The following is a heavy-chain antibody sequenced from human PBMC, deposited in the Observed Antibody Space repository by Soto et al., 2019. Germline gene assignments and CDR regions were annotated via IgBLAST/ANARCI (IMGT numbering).Heavy chain of an antibody. V-gene: IGHV4-59*08. CDR3: ARRYGSAFDF. J-gene: IGHJ3*01. CDR2: IYYSGST. D-gene: IGHD1-20*01. Sequence: QVQLQESGPGLVKPSETLSLTCTVSGGSISSYYWSWIRQPPGKGLEWIGYIYYSGSTNYNPSLKSPVTITVDTSQNQSSLKLSSVTAADTAVYYCARRYGSAFDFWGQGTMVTVSS. CDR1: GGSISSYY.